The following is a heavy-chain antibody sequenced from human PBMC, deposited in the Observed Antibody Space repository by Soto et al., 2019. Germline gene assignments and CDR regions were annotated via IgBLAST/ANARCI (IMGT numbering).Heavy chain of an antibody. CDR3: AREGTTVTTWALDY. V-gene: IGHV3-33*01. Sequence: QVQLVESGGGVVQPGTSLRLSCAASGFTFSIYGMHWVRQAPGKGLEWVAVIRFDGSHEKYVDSVEGRFTISRDNSKNTLYLEMNSLRAEDTAVYYCAREGTTVTTWALDYWGQGTLVTVSS. CDR2: IRFDGSHE. J-gene: IGHJ4*02. CDR1: GFTFSIYG. D-gene: IGHD4-17*01.